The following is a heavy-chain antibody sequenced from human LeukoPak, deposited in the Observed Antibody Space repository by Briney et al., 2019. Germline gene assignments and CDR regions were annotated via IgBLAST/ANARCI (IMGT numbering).Heavy chain of an antibody. D-gene: IGHD3-22*01. CDR3: AKDFSRSGYYKDAFDI. CDR2: ISYDGSNK. CDR1: GFTFSSYG. V-gene: IGHV3-30*18. J-gene: IGHJ3*02. Sequence: GGSLRLSCAAPGFTFSSYGMHWVRQAPGKGLEWVAVISYDGSNKYYADSVKGRFTISRDNSKNTLYLQMNSLRAEDTAVYYCAKDFSRSGYYKDAFDIWGQGTMVTVSS.